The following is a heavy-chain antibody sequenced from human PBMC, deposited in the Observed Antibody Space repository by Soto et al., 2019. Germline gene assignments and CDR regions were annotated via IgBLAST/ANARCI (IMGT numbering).Heavy chain of an antibody. CDR3: AREGPYYYDSLGAFDI. J-gene: IGHJ3*02. CDR1: GGCISSYY. V-gene: IGHV4-59*01. Sequence: SETLSLTCTVSGGCISSYYWSWIRQPPGKGLEWIGYIYYSGSTNYNPSLKSRVTISVDTSKNQFSLKLSSVTAADTAVYYCAREGPYYYDSLGAFDIWGQGTMVTVSS. D-gene: IGHD3-22*01. CDR2: IYYSGST.